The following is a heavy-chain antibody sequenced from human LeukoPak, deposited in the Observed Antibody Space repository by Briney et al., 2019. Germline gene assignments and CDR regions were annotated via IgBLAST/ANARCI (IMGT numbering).Heavy chain of an antibody. CDR3: ALLVGAPPPRRSGAFDI. CDR2: INHSGST. Sequence: PSETLSLTCAVYGGSFSGYYWSWIRQPPGKGLEWIGEINHSGSTNYNPSLKSRVTISVDTSKNQFSLKLSSVTAADTAVYYCALLVGAPPPRRSGAFDIWGQGTMVTVSS. CDR1: GGSFSGYY. V-gene: IGHV4-34*01. D-gene: IGHD1-26*01. J-gene: IGHJ3*02.